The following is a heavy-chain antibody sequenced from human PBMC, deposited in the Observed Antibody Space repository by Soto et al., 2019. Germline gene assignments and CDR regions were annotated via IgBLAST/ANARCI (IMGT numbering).Heavy chain of an antibody. CDR3: ARVSGIAAAGPFDN. V-gene: IGHV3-13*01. J-gene: IGHJ4*01. CDR1: GFTFSSYD. Sequence: GGSLRLSCAASGFTFSSYDMHWVRQATGKGLEWVSAIGTAGDTYYPGSVKGRFTISRENAKNSLYLQMNSLRAEDTAVYYCARVSGIAAAGPFDNWGHGTLVNV. D-gene: IGHD6-13*01. CDR2: IGTAGDT.